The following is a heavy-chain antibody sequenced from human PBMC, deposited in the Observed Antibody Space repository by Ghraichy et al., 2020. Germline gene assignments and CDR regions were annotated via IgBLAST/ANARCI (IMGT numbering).Heavy chain of an antibody. D-gene: IGHD3-3*01. Sequence: GGSLRLSCAASGFTFSSYAMHWVRQAPGKGLEWVAVISYDGSNKYYADSVKGRFTISRDNSKNTLYLQMNSLRAEDTAVYYCARDPNWTIFGVYGMDVWGQGTTVTVSS. CDR2: ISYDGSNK. CDR1: GFTFSSYA. CDR3: ARDPNWTIFGVYGMDV. J-gene: IGHJ6*02. V-gene: IGHV3-30-3*01.